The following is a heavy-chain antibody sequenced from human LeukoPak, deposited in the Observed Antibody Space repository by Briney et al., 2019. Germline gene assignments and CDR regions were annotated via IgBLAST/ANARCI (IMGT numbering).Heavy chain of an antibody. J-gene: IGHJ4*02. D-gene: IGHD3-10*01. CDR3: AKDLAFGITLRRGSNSHKGY. V-gene: IGHV3-9*01. CDR1: GFTFDDYA. Sequence: GGSLRLSCAASGFTFDDYAMHWVRQAPGKGLEWVSVISWNSGTIAYADSVKGRFTISRDNAKTSPYLQMNSLRAEDTALYYCAKDLAFGITLRRGSNSHKGYWGQGTLVTVSS. CDR2: ISWNSGTI.